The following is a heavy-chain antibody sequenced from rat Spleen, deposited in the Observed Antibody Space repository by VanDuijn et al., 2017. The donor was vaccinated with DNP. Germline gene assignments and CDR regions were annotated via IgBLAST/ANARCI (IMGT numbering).Heavy chain of an antibody. J-gene: IGHJ2*01. CDR2: ISYDGLST. CDR3: TTEAGDY. V-gene: IGHV5-7*01. Sequence: EVKLVASGGGLVQPGRSLKLSCAASGFTFSDYNMVWVRQAPKKGLEWVATISYDGLSTYYRDSVKGRFTISRDNAKSTLYLQMDSPRSEDTATYYCTTEAGDYWGQGVMVTVSS. CDR1: GFTFSDYN. D-gene: IGHD5-1*01.